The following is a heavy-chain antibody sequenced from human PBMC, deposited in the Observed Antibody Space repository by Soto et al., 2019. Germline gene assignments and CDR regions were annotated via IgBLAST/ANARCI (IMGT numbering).Heavy chain of an antibody. D-gene: IGHD2-2*01. CDR3: ASHIVVVPASSNWFDP. CDR1: GGFISSGDSS. J-gene: IGHJ5*02. V-gene: IGHV4-30-2*01. CDR2: IYHGGTT. Sequence: PSETLSLTCAVSGGFISSGDSSWSWIRQPPGRGLEWIGHIYHGGTTFYNPSLKSRVAISEDRSKNQFSLNLSSVTAADTAMYYCASHIVVVPASSNWFDPWGQGTLVTVSS.